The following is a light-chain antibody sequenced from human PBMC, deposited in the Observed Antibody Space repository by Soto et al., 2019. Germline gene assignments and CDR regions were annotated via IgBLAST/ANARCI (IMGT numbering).Light chain of an antibody. J-gene: IGLJ1*01. V-gene: IGLV2-8*01. CDR1: SSDVGGYNY. CDR3: SSYAGTHIV. CDR2: DVT. Sequence: QSALTQPPSASGSPGQSVTISCTGTSSDVGGYNYVSWYQQHPGKAPKLMIYDVTKRPSGVPDRFSGSKSGNTASLTVSGLLAEDEADYSCSSYAGTHIVFGTGTKVTVL.